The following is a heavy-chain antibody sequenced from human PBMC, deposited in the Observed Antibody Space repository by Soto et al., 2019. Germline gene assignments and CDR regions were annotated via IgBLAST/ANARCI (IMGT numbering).Heavy chain of an antibody. J-gene: IGHJ5*02. CDR2: FFYSGRT. CDR1: GGSIISASYY. CDR3: ARQVCTSAGCSTVNWFDP. D-gene: IGHD2-8*02. V-gene: IGHV4-39*01. Sequence: SETLSLTCTVSGGSIISASYYWGWIREPPGKGLEWIGSFFYSGRTFYNPSLESRVTISIDTSKNQVSLRLTSVTAADTAVYFCARQVCTSAGCSTVNWFDPWGQGTLVTVSS.